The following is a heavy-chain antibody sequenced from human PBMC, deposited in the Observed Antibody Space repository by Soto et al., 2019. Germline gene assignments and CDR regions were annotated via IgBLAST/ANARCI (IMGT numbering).Heavy chain of an antibody. J-gene: IGHJ5*02. CDR1: GFNISSGGYS. CDR2: IYHSGST. Sequence: PSETLSLTRAVAGFNISSGGYSWSWIRQPPGKGLEWIGYIYHSGSTYYNPSLKSRVTIAVDRSKNQFSLKLSSVTAADTAVYYCARDCGGWFDPWGQGTLVTVSS. D-gene: IGHD3-10*01. CDR3: ARDCGGWFDP. V-gene: IGHV4-30-2*01.